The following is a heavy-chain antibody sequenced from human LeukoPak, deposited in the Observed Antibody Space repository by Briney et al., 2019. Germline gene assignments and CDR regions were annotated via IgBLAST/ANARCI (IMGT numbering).Heavy chain of an antibody. V-gene: IGHV4-39*01. Sequence: SETLSLTCTVSGGSISSSSYFWGWIRQPPEKGLEWIGSIYYSGSTYYNPSLKSRVTISVDTSKNQFSLRLSPVTAADTAVYYCARLWKDGPQTFDYWGQGTLVTVSS. J-gene: IGHJ4*02. D-gene: IGHD5-24*01. CDR2: IYYSGST. CDR3: ARLWKDGPQTFDY. CDR1: GGSISSSSYF.